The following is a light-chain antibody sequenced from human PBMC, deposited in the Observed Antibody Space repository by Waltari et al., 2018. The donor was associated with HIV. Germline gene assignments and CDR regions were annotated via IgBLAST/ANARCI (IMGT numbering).Light chain of an antibody. CDR3: AAWDDSLSGDWV. J-gene: IGLJ3*02. CDR2: RNN. Sequence: QSVLTQPPSASGTPGQRVAISCSGSSSNIGSNYVYWYQQLPGTAPKLLIYRNNQRPSGVPDRFPGPKSGTSAPLAISGLRSEEEADYYWAAWDDSLSGDWVFGGGTKLTVL. V-gene: IGLV1-47*01. CDR1: SSNIGSNY.